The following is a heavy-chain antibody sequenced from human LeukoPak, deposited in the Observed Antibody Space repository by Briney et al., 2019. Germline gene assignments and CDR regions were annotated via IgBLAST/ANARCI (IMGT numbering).Heavy chain of an antibody. V-gene: IGHV3-23*01. D-gene: IGHD5-12*01. CDR3: AKSLFGDRVAGPYDY. CDR1: GFTFTSYA. CDR2: ISGSGGST. Sequence: QPGASLRLSCAASGFTFTSYAMSWVRQAPGKGLEWVSGISGSGGSTYYADSVEGRFTISRGNSKNTLYLQMNSLRAEDTAVYYCAKSLFGDRVAGPYDYWGQGTLVTVSS. J-gene: IGHJ4*02.